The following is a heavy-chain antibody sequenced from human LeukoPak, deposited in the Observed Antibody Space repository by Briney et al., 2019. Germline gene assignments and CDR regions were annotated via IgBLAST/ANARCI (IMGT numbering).Heavy chain of an antibody. V-gene: IGHV1-18*01. CDR2: ISAYNGNT. Sequence: GASVKVSCKASGYTFTSYGISWVRQAPGQGLEWMGWISAYNGNTNYAQKLQGRVTMTTDTSTSTAYMELSSLRSEDTAVYYCARDQDTMVRGTDKYYYYGMDVWGQGTTVTVSS. CDR3: ARDQDTMVRGTDKYYYYGMDV. J-gene: IGHJ6*02. CDR1: GYTFTSYG. D-gene: IGHD3-10*01.